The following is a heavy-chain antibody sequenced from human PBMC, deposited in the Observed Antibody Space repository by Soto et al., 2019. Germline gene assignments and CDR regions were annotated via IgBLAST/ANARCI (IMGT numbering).Heavy chain of an antibody. CDR2: TYYRSKWYN. CDR3: ARGIVYYYDSSGYYLGYYYYSGMDV. CDR1: GDSVSSNSAA. J-gene: IGHJ6*02. D-gene: IGHD3-22*01. V-gene: IGHV6-1*01. Sequence: PSQTLSLTCAISGDSVSSNSAAWTWIRQSPSRGLEWLGRTYYRSKWYNDYAVSVKSRITINPDTSKNQFSLQLNSVTPEDTAVYYCARGIVYYYDSSGYYLGYYYYSGMDVWGQGTTVTVS.